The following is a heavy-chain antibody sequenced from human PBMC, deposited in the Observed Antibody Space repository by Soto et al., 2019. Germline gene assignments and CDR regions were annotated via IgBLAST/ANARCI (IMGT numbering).Heavy chain of an antibody. CDR2: ISGSGGST. V-gene: IGHV3-23*01. D-gene: IGHD4-17*01. Sequence: PGGSLRLSCAASGFTFSTYGMSWVRQAPGKGLEWVSTISGSGGSTYYADSVKGRFTISRDNSKNTLYLQMNSLRAEDTAVYYCATSAVSLQPDYGDDDAFDIWGQGTLVTVSS. CDR1: GFTFSTYG. J-gene: IGHJ3*02. CDR3: ATSAVSLQPDYGDDDAFDI.